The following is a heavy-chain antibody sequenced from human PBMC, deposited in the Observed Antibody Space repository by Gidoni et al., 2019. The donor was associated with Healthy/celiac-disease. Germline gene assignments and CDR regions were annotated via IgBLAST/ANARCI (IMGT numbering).Heavy chain of an antibody. CDR2: IKSKTDGGTT. Sequence: EVQLVESGGGLVKPGGSLRLSCAASGFTFSTAWMSWVRQAPGKGLEWVGRIKSKTDGGTTDYAAPVKGRFTISRDDSKNTLYLQMNSLKTEDTAVYYCTTEKSIAVAGKPRGPFDYWGQGTLVTVSS. CDR3: TTEKSIAVAGKPRGPFDY. CDR1: GFTFSTAW. J-gene: IGHJ4*02. V-gene: IGHV3-15*01. D-gene: IGHD6-19*01.